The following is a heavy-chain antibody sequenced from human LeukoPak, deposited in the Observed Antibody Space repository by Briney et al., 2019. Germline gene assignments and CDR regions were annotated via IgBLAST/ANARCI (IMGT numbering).Heavy chain of an antibody. D-gene: IGHD3-22*01. CDR3: ARHRSLMIGDY. Sequence: SETLSLTCTVSGGSISSYYWSWIRQPPGKGLEWIGYIYYSGSTNYNPSLKSRVTISVDTSKNQFSLKLSSVTAADTAVYYCARHRSLMIGDYWGQGTLVTVSS. CDR1: GGSISSYY. J-gene: IGHJ4*02. V-gene: IGHV4-59*01. CDR2: IYYSGST.